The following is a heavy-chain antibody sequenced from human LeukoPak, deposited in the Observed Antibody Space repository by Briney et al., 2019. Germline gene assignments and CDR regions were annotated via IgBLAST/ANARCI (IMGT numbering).Heavy chain of an antibody. J-gene: IGHJ4*02. CDR3: ANRRHSDSSAYYEY. Sequence: ASVKVSCKASGYTFTTYDISWVRQAPGQGLEWMGWITTYNANTNYAQKLQGRVTMTTDTSTSTVYMELRSLRSDDTAVYYCANRRHSDSSAYYEYWGQGTLVTVSS. V-gene: IGHV1-18*01. CDR2: ITTYNANT. D-gene: IGHD3-22*01. CDR1: GYTFTTYD.